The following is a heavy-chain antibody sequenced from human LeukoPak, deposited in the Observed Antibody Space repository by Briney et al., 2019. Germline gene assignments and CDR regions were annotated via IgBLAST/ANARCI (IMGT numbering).Heavy chain of an antibody. Sequence: ASVKVSCKASRYIFTDYFIHWVRQAPGQGLEWMGWIDPDSGGTNYAQKFQGRVTMTRDTSISTAYMELSRLRSDDTAVYYCARDRDDYGDYPDYWGQGTLVTVSS. CDR1: RYIFTDYF. D-gene: IGHD4-17*01. V-gene: IGHV1-2*02. J-gene: IGHJ4*02. CDR2: IDPDSGGT. CDR3: ARDRDDYGDYPDY.